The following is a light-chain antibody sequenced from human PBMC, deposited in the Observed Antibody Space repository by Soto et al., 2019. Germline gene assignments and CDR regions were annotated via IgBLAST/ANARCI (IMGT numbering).Light chain of an antibody. CDR3: AAWVDSLNAVV. Sequence: QSVLTQPPSASGTPGQRVTISCSGSSSNIGSNTVNWYQQLPGTAPKLLIYSNNQRPSGVPDRFSGSKSGTSASLAISGLQSEVESNDYCAAWVDSLNAVVFLGRSK. V-gene: IGLV1-44*01. J-gene: IGLJ2*01. CDR1: SSNIGSNT. CDR2: SNN.